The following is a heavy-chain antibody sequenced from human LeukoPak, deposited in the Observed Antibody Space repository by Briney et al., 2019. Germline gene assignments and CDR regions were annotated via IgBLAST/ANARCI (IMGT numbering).Heavy chain of an antibody. CDR3: GRLAHNAWYAIDF. Sequence: GGSLRLSCAGSGFIFSNAWMHWVRQAPGKGLEWLANILPDGSQKYYVDSVKGRFTISRDNPKNSLYLQINNLRAEDTAVYYCGRLAHNAWYAIDFWGQGTLVTVSS. CDR2: ILPDGSQK. D-gene: IGHD2-2*01. J-gene: IGHJ4*02. CDR1: GFIFSNAW. V-gene: IGHV3-7*01.